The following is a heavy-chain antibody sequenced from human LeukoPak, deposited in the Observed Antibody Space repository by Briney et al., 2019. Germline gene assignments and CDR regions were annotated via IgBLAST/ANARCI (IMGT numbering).Heavy chain of an antibody. CDR1: GFTVSSNY. Sequence: GGSLRLSCAASGFTVSSNYMSWVRQAPGKGLEWVSVIYSGGSTYYAESVKGRFTISRDNSKNTLYLQMNSLRVDDTAVYYWARNALWGQGTTVTVPS. CDR3: ARNAL. CDR2: IYSGGST. J-gene: IGHJ6*01. D-gene: IGHD1-1*01. V-gene: IGHV3-66*01.